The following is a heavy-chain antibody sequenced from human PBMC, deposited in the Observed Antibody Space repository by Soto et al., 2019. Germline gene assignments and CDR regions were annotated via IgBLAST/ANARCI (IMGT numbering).Heavy chain of an antibody. CDR1: GYIFADYA. CDR2: IKADNGDT. D-gene: IGHD3-9*01. Sequence: HVVQSGPEEKSPGASVKLSCTTSGYIFADYAIHWERQAPGQGLEWVGWIKADNGDTRYSPKFQGRLIITRDISASTSYMELSDLISTDTAVFYCATSDWAWWGRGTLITVSS. CDR3: ATSDWAW. J-gene: IGHJ4*02. V-gene: IGHV1-3*05.